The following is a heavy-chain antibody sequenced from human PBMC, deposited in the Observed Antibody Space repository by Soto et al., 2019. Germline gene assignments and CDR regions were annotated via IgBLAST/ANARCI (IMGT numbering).Heavy chain of an antibody. V-gene: IGHV3-23*01. Sequence: GGSLRRSCAGSGFSFSTYALHWVRQAPGKALEWVSAISGSGGSTYYADSVKGRFTISRDNSKNTLYLQMNSLRAEDTAVYYCAQDSAVKRVQDVWGQGTTVTDSS. CDR3: AQDSAVKRVQDV. J-gene: IGHJ6*02. D-gene: IGHD6-25*01. CDR2: ISGSGGST. CDR1: GFSFSTYA.